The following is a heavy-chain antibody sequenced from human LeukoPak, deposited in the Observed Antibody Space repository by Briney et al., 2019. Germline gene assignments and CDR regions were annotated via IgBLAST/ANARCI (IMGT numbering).Heavy chain of an antibody. CDR1: GYTFTKYG. D-gene: IGHD2-2*01. CDR2: ISGYNGNT. Sequence: ASVKVSCKAYGYTFTKYGISWVRQAPGQGLEWMGGISGYNGNTNHAQKLQGRVTMTTDTSTATAYMELRSLRSDDTAVYYCARLYQLPNFYYYGMDVWGQGTTVTVSS. CDR3: ARLYQLPNFYYYGMDV. V-gene: IGHV1-18*01. J-gene: IGHJ6*02.